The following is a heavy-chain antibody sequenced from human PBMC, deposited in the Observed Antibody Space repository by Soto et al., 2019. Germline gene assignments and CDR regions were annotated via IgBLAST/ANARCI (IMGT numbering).Heavy chain of an antibody. CDR3: ARDYDRSGYPRYYFAY. CDR1: GFTFSSYG. D-gene: IGHD3-22*01. Sequence: QVQLVESGGGVVQPGRSLRLSCAASGFTFSSYGMHWVRQAPGKELEWVAVIWYDGSNKYYADSVKGRFTISRDNSKNTLYLQMNSLRAEDTAVYYCARDYDRSGYPRYYFAYWGQGTLVTVSS. J-gene: IGHJ4*02. V-gene: IGHV3-33*01. CDR2: IWYDGSNK.